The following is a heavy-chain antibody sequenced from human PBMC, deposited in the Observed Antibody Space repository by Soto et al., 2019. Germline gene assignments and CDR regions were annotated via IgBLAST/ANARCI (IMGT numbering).Heavy chain of an antibody. CDR2: IKSKTHGGTT. CDR1: RFTFSNAW. J-gene: IGHJ6*02. D-gene: IGHD2-2*01. V-gene: IGHV3-15*01. Sequence: GGSLRLSCATSRFTFSNAWMSWVRQAPGKGLEWVGRIKSKTHGGTTDYTAPVKGRFTISRDDSKNTLYLQMNSLKTEDTAMYYCTTSSNTSIYNFYYGMDIWGQGTTVTVSS. CDR3: TTSSNTSIYNFYYGMDI.